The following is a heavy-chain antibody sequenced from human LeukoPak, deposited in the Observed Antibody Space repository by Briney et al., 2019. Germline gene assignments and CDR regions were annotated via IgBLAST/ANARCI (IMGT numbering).Heavy chain of an antibody. CDR2: ISGSGSSS. CDR1: GFTFSSYA. Sequence: PGGSLRLSCAASGFTFSSYAMSWVRQAPGKGLEWVSRISGSGSSSYYADSVKGRFTISRDSSKNTLYLQMNSLRAEDTAVYYCAKEKYYYDSSGSKFIDYWGQGTLVTVSS. D-gene: IGHD3-22*01. V-gene: IGHV3-23*01. J-gene: IGHJ4*02. CDR3: AKEKYYYDSSGSKFIDY.